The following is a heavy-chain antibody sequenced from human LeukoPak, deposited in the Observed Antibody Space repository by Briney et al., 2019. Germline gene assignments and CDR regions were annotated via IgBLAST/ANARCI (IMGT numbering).Heavy chain of an antibody. V-gene: IGHV1-69*13. CDR2: IIPIFGTA. J-gene: IGHJ4*02. D-gene: IGHD5-18*01. CDR3: ARVDTAMEKRFDY. Sequence: SVKVSCKASGGTFSSYAISWVRQAPGQGLEWMGGIIPIFGTANYAQKFQGRVTITADESTSTAYMELRSLRSDDTAVYYCARVDTAMEKRFDYWGQGTLVTVSS. CDR1: GGTFSSYA.